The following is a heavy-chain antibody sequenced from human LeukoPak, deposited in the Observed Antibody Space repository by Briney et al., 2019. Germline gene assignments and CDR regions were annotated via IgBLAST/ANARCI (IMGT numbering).Heavy chain of an antibody. D-gene: IGHD6-6*01. J-gene: IGHJ4*02. Sequence: GGSLRLSCAASGFTFSSYSMNWVRQAPGEGLEWVSSISSSSSYIYYADSVKGRFTISKDNAKNSLYLQMNSLRAEDTAVYYCARDIDSSWSAFDYWGQGTLVTVSS. CDR1: GFTFSSYS. V-gene: IGHV3-21*01. CDR2: ISSSSSYI. CDR3: ARDIDSSWSAFDY.